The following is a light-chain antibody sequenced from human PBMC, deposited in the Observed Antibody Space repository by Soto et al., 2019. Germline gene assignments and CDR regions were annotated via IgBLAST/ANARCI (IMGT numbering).Light chain of an antibody. V-gene: IGLV1-47*01. CDR2: RNN. CDR3: AAWDDSLSGNVV. Sequence: QSVLTHPPSASGTPGQRVTISCSGSSSNIGSNYVYWYQQLPGTAPKLLIYRNNQRPSGVPDRFSGSKSGTSASLAISGLRSEGEADYYCAAWDDSLSGNVVFGGGTKLTVL. CDR1: SSNIGSNY. J-gene: IGLJ2*01.